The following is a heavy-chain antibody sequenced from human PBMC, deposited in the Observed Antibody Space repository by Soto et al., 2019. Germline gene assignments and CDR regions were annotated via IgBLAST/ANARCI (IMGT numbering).Heavy chain of an antibody. CDR1: GGSMNYYY. CDR3: ARDRAIISAPTKEYVFEI. D-gene: IGHD5-12*01. CDR2: IYHSGTA. Sequence: QVQLRESGPGLVKPSETLSLTCSVSGGSMNYYYWSWIRQPPGKGLEWIGYIYHSGTAEYNPSLKRWVTLSVDTSKSQFSLKMSSVTTADTAVYYCARDRAIISAPTKEYVFEIWGQGTMVTVAS. J-gene: IGHJ3*02. V-gene: IGHV4-59*01.